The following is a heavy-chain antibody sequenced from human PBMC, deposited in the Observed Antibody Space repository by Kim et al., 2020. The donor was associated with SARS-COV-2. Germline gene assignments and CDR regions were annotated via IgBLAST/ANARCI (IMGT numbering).Heavy chain of an antibody. V-gene: IGHV5-51*01. J-gene: IGHJ3*02. Sequence: GESLKISCKGSGYSFTSYWIGWVRQMPGKGLEWMGIIYPGDSDTRYSPSFQGQVTISADKSISTAYLQWSSLKASDTAMYYCATNTREQWLVQEDAFDIWGQGTMVTVSS. CDR2: IYPGDSDT. CDR1: GYSFTSYW. D-gene: IGHD6-19*01. CDR3: ATNTREQWLVQEDAFDI.